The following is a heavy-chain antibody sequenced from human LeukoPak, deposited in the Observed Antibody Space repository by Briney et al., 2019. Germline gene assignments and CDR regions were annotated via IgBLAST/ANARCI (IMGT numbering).Heavy chain of an antibody. J-gene: IGHJ4*02. V-gene: IGHV4-34*01. Sequence: SETLSLTCAVYGGSFSGYYWSWIRQPPGKGLEWIGEINHSGSTNYNPSLKSRVTISVDTSKNQFSLKLSSVTAADMAVYYCARGWDDYWGQGTLVTVSS. CDR2: INHSGST. CDR3: ARGWDDY. D-gene: IGHD1-26*01. CDR1: GGSFSGYY.